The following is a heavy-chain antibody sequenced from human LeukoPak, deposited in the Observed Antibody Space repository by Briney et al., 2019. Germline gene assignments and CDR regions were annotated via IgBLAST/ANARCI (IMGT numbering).Heavy chain of an antibody. D-gene: IGHD1-26*01. CDR1: GFTFSSYW. J-gene: IGHJ4*02. Sequence: GGSLRLSCAASGFTFSSYWMHWVRQAPGKGLVWVSRINTDGSSTYYADSVKGRFTISRDNSKNTLYLQMNSLRAEDTAVYYCAKDSLVGATYYFDYWGQGTLVTVSS. V-gene: IGHV3-74*01. CDR3: AKDSLVGATYYFDY. CDR2: INTDGSST.